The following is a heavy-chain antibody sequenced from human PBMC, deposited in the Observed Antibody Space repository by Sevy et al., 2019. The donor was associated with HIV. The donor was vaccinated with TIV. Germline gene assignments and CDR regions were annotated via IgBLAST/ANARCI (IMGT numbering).Heavy chain of an antibody. J-gene: IGHJ6*02. D-gene: IGHD3-10*01. CDR1: GFTSGDYI. V-gene: IGHV3-49*03. Sequence: GGSLRLSCTPSGFTSGDYILTWFRQAPGKGLEWVGFIRSKTYGGTLEYAASVKGRITISRDDSKNIAYLRMNSLKTEDTAVYYCTRTSYYYDSGRYYGMDVRGQGTTVTVSS. CDR3: TRTSYYYDSGRYYGMDV. CDR2: IRSKTYGGTL.